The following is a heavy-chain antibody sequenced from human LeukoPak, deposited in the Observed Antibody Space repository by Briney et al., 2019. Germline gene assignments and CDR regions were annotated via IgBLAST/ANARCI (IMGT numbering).Heavy chain of an antibody. CDR2: IGNTET. V-gene: IGHV3-23*01. CDR1: GFPFETNA. J-gene: IGHJ4*02. Sequence: GGSLRLPCATSGFPFETNAMSWVRQAPGKGLKWVATIGNTETFYADSVTGRFTISRDNSKNTVNLQMNRLRVEDTAIYYCAKDWIQFNRVFDCFDSWGQGTLVTVSS. D-gene: IGHD5-18*01. CDR3: AKDWIQFNRVFDCFDS.